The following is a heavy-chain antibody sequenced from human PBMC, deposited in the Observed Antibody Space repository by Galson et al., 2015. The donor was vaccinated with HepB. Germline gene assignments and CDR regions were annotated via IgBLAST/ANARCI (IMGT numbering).Heavy chain of an antibody. CDR2: ISGSGGST. D-gene: IGHD3-3*01. J-gene: IGHJ6*02. CDR1: GFTFDDYA. V-gene: IGHV3-23*01. Sequence: SLRLSCAASGFTFDDYAMSWVRQAPGKGLEWVSAISGSGGSTYYADSVKGRFTISRDNSKNTLYLQMNSLRAEDTAVYYCASLSDTNYYYGMDVWGQGTTVTVSS. CDR3: ASLSDTNYYYGMDV.